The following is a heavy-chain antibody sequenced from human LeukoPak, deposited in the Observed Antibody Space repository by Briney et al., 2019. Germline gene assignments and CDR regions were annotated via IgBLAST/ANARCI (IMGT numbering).Heavy chain of an antibody. J-gene: IGHJ3*02. V-gene: IGHV3-48*01. CDR2: ISSSSSTI. Sequence: PGGSLRLSCAASGFTFSSYSMNWVRQAPGKGLEWVSYISSSSSTIYYADSVKGRFTISRDNSKNTLYLQMNSLRAEDTAVYYCANDLSSRSYHSGLGAFDIWGQGTMVTVSS. D-gene: IGHD1-26*01. CDR1: GFTFSSYS. CDR3: ANDLSSRSYHSGLGAFDI.